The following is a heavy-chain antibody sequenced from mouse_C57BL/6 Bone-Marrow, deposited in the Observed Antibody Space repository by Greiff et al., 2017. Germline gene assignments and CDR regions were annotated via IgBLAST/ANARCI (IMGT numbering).Heavy chain of an antibody. CDR3: ARHFPTDLAMYY. J-gene: IGHJ4*01. Sequence: QVHVKQSGAELARPGASVKLSCKASGYTFTSYGISWVKQRTGQGLEWIGEIYPRSGNTYYNEKFKGKATMPADKASSTAYMELRSLTSADSAVYVCARHFPTDLAMYYWGQETSVTVSS. CDR1: GYTFTSYG. CDR2: IYPRSGNT. V-gene: IGHV1-81*01. D-gene: IGHD2-13*01.